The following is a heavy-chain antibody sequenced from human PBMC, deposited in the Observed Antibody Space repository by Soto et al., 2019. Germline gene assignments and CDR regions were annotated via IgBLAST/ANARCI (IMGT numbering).Heavy chain of an antibody. Sequence: GASVKVSCKASGGTFSSYAISWVRQAPGQELEWMGGIIPIFGTANYAQKFQGRVTITADESTSTAYMELSSLRSEDTAVYYCARDSILHDYQLHYYYYGMDVWGQGTTVTVSS. CDR3: ARDSILHDYQLHYYYYGMDV. D-gene: IGHD4-17*01. V-gene: IGHV1-69*13. J-gene: IGHJ6*02. CDR2: IIPIFGTA. CDR1: GGTFSSYA.